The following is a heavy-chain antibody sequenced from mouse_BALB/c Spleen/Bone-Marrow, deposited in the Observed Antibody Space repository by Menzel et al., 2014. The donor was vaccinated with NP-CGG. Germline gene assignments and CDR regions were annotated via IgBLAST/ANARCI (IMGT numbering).Heavy chain of an antibody. Sequence: EVKLVESGGGLVQPGGSLRLSCATSGFTFSDFYMEWVRQPPGKRLEWIAASRNKANDYTTEYSASVKGRLIVTKDTSQSILYLQMNALRAEDTAIYYCARDARRNAMDYWGQGTSVTVSS. CDR3: ARDARRNAMDY. CDR2: SRNKANDYTT. V-gene: IGHV7-1*02. J-gene: IGHJ4*01. CDR1: GFTFSDFY.